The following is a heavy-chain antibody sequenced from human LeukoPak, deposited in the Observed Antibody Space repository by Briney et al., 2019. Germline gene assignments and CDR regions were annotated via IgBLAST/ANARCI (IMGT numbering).Heavy chain of an antibody. J-gene: IGHJ6*04. CDR2: IYYSGST. Sequence: SETLSLTCTVSGGSVSSGSYYWSWIRQPPGKGLEWIGYIYYSGSTNYNPSLKSRVTISVDTSKNQFSLKLSSVTAADTAVYYCARVPPMVRGVITVICGMDVWGKGTTVTVSS. CDR3: ARVPPMVRGVITVICGMDV. V-gene: IGHV4-61*01. CDR1: GGSVSSGSYY. D-gene: IGHD3-10*01.